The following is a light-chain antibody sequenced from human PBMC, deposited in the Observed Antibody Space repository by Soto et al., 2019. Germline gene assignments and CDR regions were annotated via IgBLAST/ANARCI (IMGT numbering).Light chain of an antibody. CDR2: TNN. CDR3: ATWDDDLNAAV. J-gene: IGLJ7*01. CDR1: TSNIESHS. V-gene: IGLV1-44*01. Sequence: QSVLTQPPSASGTPGQRIIISCSGSTSNIESHSVNWYQQVPGTAPKLLIVTNNQRPSGVPGRFSASTSGTSASLAISGLQADDEADYYCATWDDDLNAAVFGGGTQLTVL.